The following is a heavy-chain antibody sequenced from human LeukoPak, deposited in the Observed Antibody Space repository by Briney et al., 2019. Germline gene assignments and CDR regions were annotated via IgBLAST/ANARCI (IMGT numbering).Heavy chain of an antibody. D-gene: IGHD3-3*01. CDR2: ISSSSSYI. V-gene: IGHV3-21*01. CDR1: GFTFSSYS. Sequence: GGSLRLSCAASGFTFSSYSMNWVRQAPGKGLEWVSSISSSSSYIYYADSVKGRFTISRDNAKNSLYLQMNSLRAEDTAVYYCARVHTISASITVFGVVIDAFDIWGQGTMVTVSS. J-gene: IGHJ3*02. CDR3: ARVHTISASITVFGVVIDAFDI.